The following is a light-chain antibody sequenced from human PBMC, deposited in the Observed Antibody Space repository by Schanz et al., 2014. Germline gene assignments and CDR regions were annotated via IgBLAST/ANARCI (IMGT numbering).Light chain of an antibody. CDR2: GAS. CDR1: QSVSSY. J-gene: IGKJ3*01. Sequence: EIVLTQSPGTLSLSRGERATLSCRASQSVSSYLGWYQQKPGQAPRLLIYGASTRATGIPVRFSGSGSGTDFTLTISSLQSEDFAVYYCQQYNNGPTFGPGTKVDIK. CDR3: QQYNNGPT. V-gene: IGKV3-15*01.